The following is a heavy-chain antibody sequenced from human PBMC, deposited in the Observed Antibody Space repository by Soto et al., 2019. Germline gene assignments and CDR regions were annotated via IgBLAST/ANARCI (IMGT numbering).Heavy chain of an antibody. CDR3: AFRITIFGVVTTDMDV. CDR1: GFTVSSNY. J-gene: IGHJ6*02. Sequence: VGSLGLSCAASGFTVSSNYMSWVRQAPGKGLEWVSVIYSGGSTYYADSVKGRFTISRDNSKNTLYLQMNSLRAEDTAVYYCAFRITIFGVVTTDMDVWGQGTTVTVSS. V-gene: IGHV3-53*01. D-gene: IGHD3-3*01. CDR2: IYSGGST.